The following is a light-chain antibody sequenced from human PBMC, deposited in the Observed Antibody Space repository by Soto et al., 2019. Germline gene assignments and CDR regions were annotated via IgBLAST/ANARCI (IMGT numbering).Light chain of an antibody. J-gene: IGKJ5*01. V-gene: IGKV3-11*01. CDR3: QQRSNWPPEIT. CDR2: DVF. CDR1: QSISIY. Sequence: EIVLTQSPATLSLSPGERATLSCRASQSISIYLAWYQQKPGQAPRLLIYDVFNRATGIPARFSGSGFGTDFPLTISSLEPEDFAVYYCQQRSNWPPEITFGQGTRLDIK.